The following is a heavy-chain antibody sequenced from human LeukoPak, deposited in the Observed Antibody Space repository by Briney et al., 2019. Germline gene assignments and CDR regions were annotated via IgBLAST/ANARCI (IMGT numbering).Heavy chain of an antibody. CDR1: GFTINNNY. D-gene: IGHD6-19*01. CDR2: IYSDRST. V-gene: IGHV3-53*01. J-gene: IGHJ4*02. CDR3: ARDRSVDSSGRSDY. Sequence: GGSLRLSCTASGFTINNNYMSWVRQAPGKGLEWVAIIYSDRSTYYPESVKGRFTISRDNAKNSLYLQMNSLRAEDTAVYYCARDRSVDSSGRSDYWGQGTLVTVSS.